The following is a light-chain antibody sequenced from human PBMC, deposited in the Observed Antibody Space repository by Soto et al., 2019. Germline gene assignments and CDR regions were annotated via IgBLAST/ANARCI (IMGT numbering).Light chain of an antibody. CDR1: NIGSKG. Sequence: SYELTQPPSVSVAPGKTASISCGGNNIGSKGVHWYQQKPAQAPVLVIYSDTDLPPVIPERFSGSNSANLATLTISRVEAGAEAHYYCQVWDSGSAHVVFGGGTKLTVL. CDR2: SDT. J-gene: IGLJ2*01. CDR3: QVWDSGSAHVV. V-gene: IGLV3-21*04.